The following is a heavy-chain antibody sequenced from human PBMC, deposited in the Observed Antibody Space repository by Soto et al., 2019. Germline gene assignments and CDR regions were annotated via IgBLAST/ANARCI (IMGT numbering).Heavy chain of an antibody. D-gene: IGHD3-10*01. Sequence: SGPTLVNPTQTLTLTCTLSGFSLSTIGVGVGWIRQPPGKALECLALIYWDDDKRYCPSLKNRLTITKDNSKNQVVLTMTNMDPMDTATYYCGYKNIYDAGRNWFDPWGQGTLVTVSS. CDR1: GFSLSTIGVG. V-gene: IGHV2-5*02. CDR2: IYWDDDK. J-gene: IGHJ5*02. CDR3: GYKNIYDAGRNWFDP.